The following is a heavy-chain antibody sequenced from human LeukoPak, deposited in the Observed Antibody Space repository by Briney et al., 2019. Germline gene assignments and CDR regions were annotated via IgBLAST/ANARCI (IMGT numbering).Heavy chain of an antibody. Sequence: SETLSLTCTVSGGSLTGYFWSWIRQPPGKGLEWVGYVFYEGNTDYNPSLKSRVTTSVDTSKNQFSLRLNSVTAADTAVYYCVRQGTITYAYFDSWGQGVPVTVSS. CDR3: VRQGTITYAYFDS. J-gene: IGHJ4*02. CDR2: VFYEGNT. D-gene: IGHD2-2*01. V-gene: IGHV4-59*08. CDR1: GGSLTGYF.